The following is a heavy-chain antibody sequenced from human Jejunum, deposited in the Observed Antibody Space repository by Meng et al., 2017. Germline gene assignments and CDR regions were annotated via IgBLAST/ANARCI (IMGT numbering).Heavy chain of an antibody. J-gene: IGHJ2*01. D-gene: IGHD3-10*01. Sequence: QVQLQQWGAGLLKPSETWSLTCAVYGGSFSGYYWTWIRQPPGKGLEWIGEINHSGSTNYNPSLKSRVTMSIDTSKIQFSLKLSSVTAAGAAVYYCARYGGSGSYWHFDPWGRGTLVTVSS. CDR2: INHSGST. V-gene: IGHV4-34*01. CDR1: GGSFSGYY. CDR3: ARYGGSGSYWHFDP.